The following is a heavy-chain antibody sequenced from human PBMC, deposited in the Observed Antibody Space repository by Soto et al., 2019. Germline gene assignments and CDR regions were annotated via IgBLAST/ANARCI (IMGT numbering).Heavy chain of an antibody. D-gene: IGHD3-10*01. CDR3: ARDPNSYGSGRTWFDP. V-gene: IGHV4-61*01. CDR2: IFYSRNT. Sequence: PSETLSLTFTVSGGSVSSGSYYWSWIRQPPGKGLEWIGYIFYSRNTNYNPSLKSRVTISIDTSKNQFSLKLSSVTAADTAVYYCARDPNSYGSGRTWFDPWGQGVVVTVSS. J-gene: IGHJ5*02. CDR1: GGSVSSGSYY.